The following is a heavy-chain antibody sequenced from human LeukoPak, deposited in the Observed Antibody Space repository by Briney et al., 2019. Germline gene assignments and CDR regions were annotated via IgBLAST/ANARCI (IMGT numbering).Heavy chain of an antibody. D-gene: IGHD3-22*01. Sequence: PGGSLRLSCAASGFTFSSYWMSWVRQAPGKGLEWVANIKQDGSEKYYVDSVKGRFTISRDNAKNSLYLQMNSLRAEDTAVYYCAREAFSISVNYYDSSGYYYGGYYFDYWGQGTLVTVSS. CDR2: IKQDGSEK. CDR3: AREAFSISVNYYDSSGYYYGGYYFDY. CDR1: GFTFSSYW. J-gene: IGHJ4*02. V-gene: IGHV3-7*01.